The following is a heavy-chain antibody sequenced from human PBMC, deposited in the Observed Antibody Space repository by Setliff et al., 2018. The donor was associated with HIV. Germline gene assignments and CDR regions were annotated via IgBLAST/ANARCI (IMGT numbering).Heavy chain of an antibody. J-gene: IGHJ4*02. CDR3: ARGLTTYYYDSSGYFFDY. Sequence: SEPLSLTCTVAGGSISSHYWSWIRQPPGKGLGWIGSTYYSGSTNYNPSLKSRVTISVDTSKNQFSLKLSSVTAADTAVYYCARGLTTYYYDSSGYFFDYWGQGTLVTVSS. V-gene: IGHV4-59*11. D-gene: IGHD3-22*01. CDR2: TYYSGST. CDR1: GGSISSHY.